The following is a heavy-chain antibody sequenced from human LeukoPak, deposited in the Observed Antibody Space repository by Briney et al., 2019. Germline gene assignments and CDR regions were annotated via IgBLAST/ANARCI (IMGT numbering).Heavy chain of an antibody. CDR1: GYTFTSYG. CDR2: NSVHNGNA. Sequence: ASVKVSCKASGYTFTSYGIGWVRQAPGQGLEWMGWNSVHNGNANYAQKLQERVTMTTDTSTSTAYMELRSLRSDDTAVYYCARDGYFDLWGRGTLVTVSS. J-gene: IGHJ2*01. CDR3: ARDGYFDL. V-gene: IGHV1-18*01.